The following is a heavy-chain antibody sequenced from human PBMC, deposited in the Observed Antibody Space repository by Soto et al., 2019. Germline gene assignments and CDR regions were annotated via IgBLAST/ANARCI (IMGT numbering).Heavy chain of an antibody. Sequence: QMQLVESGGGVVQPGRSLRLSCGASGFPFSVYGIHWVRQAPGKGLEWVAVIWSDGSNKYYGDSVKGRFTISRDNAKNTLYLQMNSLRAGDTAMYYCVRASGPFDLWGRGTLVTVSS. J-gene: IGHJ2*01. CDR2: IWSDGSNK. CDR3: VRASGPFDL. CDR1: GFPFSVYG. V-gene: IGHV3-33*01.